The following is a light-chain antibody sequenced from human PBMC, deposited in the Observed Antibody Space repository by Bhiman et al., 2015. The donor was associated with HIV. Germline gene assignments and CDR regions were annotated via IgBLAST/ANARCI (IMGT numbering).Light chain of an antibody. Sequence: QSVLTQPPSVSGAPGQRVTISCTGNSSNIGAGYDVHWYQQLPGTAPKLLIYGNSNRPSGVPDRFSGSKSGTSASLTITGALAEDEADYYCCSRDRSGNHHVVFGGGTKLTVL. CDR3: CSRDRSGNHHVV. CDR1: SSNIGAGYD. CDR2: GNS. V-gene: IGLV1-40*01. J-gene: IGLJ2*01.